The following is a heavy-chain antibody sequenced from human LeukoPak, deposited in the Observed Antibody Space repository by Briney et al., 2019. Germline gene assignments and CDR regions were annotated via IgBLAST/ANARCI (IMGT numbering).Heavy chain of an antibody. D-gene: IGHD6-6*01. V-gene: IGHV3-21*01. CDR1: GFTFSSYS. CDR2: ISSSSSYI. Sequence: GGSLRLSCAASGFTFSSYSMNWVRQAPGKGLEWVSSISSSSSYIYYADSVKGRFTISRDNAKNSLYLQMNSLRAEDMAVYYCARVWSRIADRPNYYYLDVWGKGTTVTVSS. CDR3: ARVWSRIADRPNYYYLDV. J-gene: IGHJ6*03.